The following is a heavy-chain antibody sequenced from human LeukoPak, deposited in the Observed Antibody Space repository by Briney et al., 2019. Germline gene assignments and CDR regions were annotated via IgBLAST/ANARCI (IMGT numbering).Heavy chain of an antibody. D-gene: IGHD1-1*01. V-gene: IGHV4-34*01. CDR1: GGSFNTYY. J-gene: IGHJ4*03. Sequence: SEILSLACAVYGGSFNTYYWSWIRQSPGKGLEWIAEINHRGDTNYNPSVKSRVTITVDTSKNHFSLKVNSLTAADTAVYYCARGPTISETGYFDYWGQGTLVTVSS. CDR2: INHRGDT. CDR3: ARGPTISETGYFDY.